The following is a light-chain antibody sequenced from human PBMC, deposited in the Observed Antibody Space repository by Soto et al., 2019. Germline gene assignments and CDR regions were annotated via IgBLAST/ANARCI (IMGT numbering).Light chain of an antibody. V-gene: IGKV3-20*01. CDR1: QSVRSTS. CDR3: QQYGRSPWT. J-gene: IGKJ1*01. Sequence: DIVLTHSPGTLSLSPGERATLSCRSSQSVRSTSLAWYQQKPGQAPRLLLYGASSRATGIPDRFSGSGSGTDFTLTFSRLDPEDFAVCYCQQYGRSPWTFGQGTKVDIK. CDR2: GAS.